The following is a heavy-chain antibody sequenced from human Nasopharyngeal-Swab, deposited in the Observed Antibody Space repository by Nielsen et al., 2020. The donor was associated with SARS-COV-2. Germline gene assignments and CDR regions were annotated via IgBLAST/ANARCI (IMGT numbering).Heavy chain of an antibody. CDR3: ARETARPNFDY. Sequence: SPTLSLTCAVYGGSFIGYYWSWVRQPPGKGLEWIGEINHSGSTNYNPSLKSRVTISVDTSKNQFSLKLSSVTAADTAVYYCARETARPNFDYWGQGTLVTVSS. J-gene: IGHJ4*02. D-gene: IGHD6-6*01. CDR1: GGSFIGYY. CDR2: INHSGST. V-gene: IGHV4-34*01.